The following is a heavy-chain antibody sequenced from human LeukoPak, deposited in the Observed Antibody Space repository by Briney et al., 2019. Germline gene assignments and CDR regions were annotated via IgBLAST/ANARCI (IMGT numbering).Heavy chain of an antibody. Sequence: GGSLRLSCAASGFTFSSYWMHWVRQAPGKGLVWVSRINTDGSSTSYADSVKGRFTISRDNAKNTLYLQMNSLRAEDTAVYYCARADFWSGYGNYYYMDVWGKGTTVTVSS. CDR1: GFTFSSYW. CDR3: ARADFWSGYGNYYYMDV. V-gene: IGHV3-74*01. D-gene: IGHD3-3*01. J-gene: IGHJ6*03. CDR2: INTDGSST.